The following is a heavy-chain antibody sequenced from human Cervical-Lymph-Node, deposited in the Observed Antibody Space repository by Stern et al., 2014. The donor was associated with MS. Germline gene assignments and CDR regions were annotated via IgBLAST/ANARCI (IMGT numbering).Heavy chain of an antibody. Sequence: QVQLVQSGTEVKKPGSSVPVSCKASGDTFTTYAISWVRQAPGHGPEWMGEISPIFNAADYAQKFQGRLAITADRSRSTAYMELSSLTSEDTAVYYCTREVGSLAMDVWGQGTTVIVSS. CDR2: ISPIFNAA. D-gene: IGHD1-1*01. J-gene: IGHJ6*01. CDR1: GDTFTTYA. CDR3: TREVGSLAMDV. V-gene: IGHV1-69*06.